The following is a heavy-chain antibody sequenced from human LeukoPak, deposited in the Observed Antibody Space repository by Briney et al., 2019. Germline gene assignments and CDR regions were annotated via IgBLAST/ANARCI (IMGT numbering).Heavy chain of an antibody. V-gene: IGHV1-3*01. J-gene: IGHJ3*02. Sequence: ASVKVSCKASGYTFTSYAVHWVRQAPGQRLEWMGWINAGNGNTKYSQKFQGRVTITRDTSASTTYMELSSLRSEDTAVYYCARPTAYCTNGVCYSLHAFDIWGQGTMVTVSS. CDR1: GYTFTSYA. D-gene: IGHD2-8*01. CDR2: INAGNGNT. CDR3: ARPTAYCTNGVCYSLHAFDI.